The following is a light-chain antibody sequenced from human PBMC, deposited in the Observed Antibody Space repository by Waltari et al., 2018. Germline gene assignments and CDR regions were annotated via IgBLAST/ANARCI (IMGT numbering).Light chain of an antibody. J-gene: IGKJ2*01. CDR2: AAS. CDR3: QQLHSYPHT. Sequence: DIQLTQSPSFLSAVVGDRVTITCRASQDISIFLAWYQQTPGKAPKLLIFAASDLQSGVPLRFSGTGSGTEFTLTISSLRPEYFATYYCQQLHSYPHTFGQGTTLAI. V-gene: IGKV1-9*01. CDR1: QDISIF.